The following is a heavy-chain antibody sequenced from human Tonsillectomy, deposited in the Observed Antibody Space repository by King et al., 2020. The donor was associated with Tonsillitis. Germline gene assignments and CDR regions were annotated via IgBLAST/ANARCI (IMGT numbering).Heavy chain of an antibody. CDR3: ARDMETSPGRYGSSFDY. CDR1: GFTFISYS. CDR2: IRSRRIYI. J-gene: IGHJ4*02. Sequence: VQLVESGRGRVQPGGSLRLSCAASGFTFISYSMNWARKAPGKGLEWVSSIRSRRIYIYYADSVKGRFTVSRDNAKNSLYLQMNSLRAEDTAVYYCARDMETSPGRYGSSFDYWGQGTLVTVSS. D-gene: IGHD3-10*01. V-gene: IGHV3-21*01.